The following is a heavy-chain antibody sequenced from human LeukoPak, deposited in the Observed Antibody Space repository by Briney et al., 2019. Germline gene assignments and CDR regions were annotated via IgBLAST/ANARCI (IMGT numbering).Heavy chain of an antibody. Sequence: GGPLRLSCAASGFTFSSYAMSWVRQAPGKGLEWVSSINNVGSHIYYAGSVKGRFTISRDNTKNSLYLQMNSLRAEDTAVYYCSRDPTYYLRYGYFDYWGQGALVTVSS. D-gene: IGHD1-26*01. CDR3: SRDPTYYLRYGYFDY. J-gene: IGHJ4*02. CDR1: GFTFSSYA. V-gene: IGHV3-21*01. CDR2: INNVGSHI.